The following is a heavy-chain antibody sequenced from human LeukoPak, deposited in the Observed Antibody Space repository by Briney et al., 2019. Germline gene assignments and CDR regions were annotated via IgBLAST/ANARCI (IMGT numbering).Heavy chain of an antibody. CDR3: ARDTDDDTRYGLDV. CDR2: ISSGSTFT. V-gene: IGHV3-11*05. D-gene: IGHD3-3*01. CDR1: GFTFSNYY. J-gene: IGHJ6*02. Sequence: PGGSLRLSCAASGFTFSNYYVTWIRQAPGKGLEWVSYISSGSTFTNYADSVKGRFTISRDNAKNSLYLQMNSLRAEDTAVYYCARDTDDDTRYGLDVWGQGTTVTVSS.